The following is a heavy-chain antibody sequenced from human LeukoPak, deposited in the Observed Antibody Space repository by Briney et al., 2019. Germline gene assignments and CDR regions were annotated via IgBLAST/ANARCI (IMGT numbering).Heavy chain of an antibody. D-gene: IGHD3-16*01. J-gene: IGHJ6*02. V-gene: IGHV4-59*01. Sequence: SETLSLTCSVSGGSISGYYWTWVRQPPGKGLEWIGQIHYSGRADYNPSLKSRITMSVDTSRNQISLKLSSVTAADTAIYYCVRFGVNYDMDVWGQGTVVAVSS. CDR1: GGSISGYY. CDR2: IHYSGRA. CDR3: VRFGVNYDMDV.